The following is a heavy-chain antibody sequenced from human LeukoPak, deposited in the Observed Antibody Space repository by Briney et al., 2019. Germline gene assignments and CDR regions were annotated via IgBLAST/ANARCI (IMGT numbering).Heavy chain of an antibody. Sequence: ASVKLSCKASGYTFTSYGISWVRQAPGQGLEWMGWISAYNGNTNYAQKLQGRVTMTTDTSTSTAYMELRSLRSDDTAVYYCARGEQWLVKDAFDIWGQGTMVTVSS. J-gene: IGHJ3*02. D-gene: IGHD6-19*01. V-gene: IGHV1-18*01. CDR2: ISAYNGNT. CDR3: ARGEQWLVKDAFDI. CDR1: GYTFTSYG.